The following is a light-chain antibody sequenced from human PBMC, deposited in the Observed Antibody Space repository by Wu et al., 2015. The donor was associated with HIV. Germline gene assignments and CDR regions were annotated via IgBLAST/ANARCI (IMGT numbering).Light chain of an antibody. CDR2: KAS. CDR3: QQYKTYSPS. J-gene: IGKJ4*01. Sequence: DIQMTQSPSTLSASVGDRVTITCRASQSINTWLAWYQQKPGKAPKLLIYKASSLESGVPSRFSGSGSGTEFTLTISCLQPDDFATYYCQQYKTYSPSFGGGTKVEIK. V-gene: IGKV1-5*03. CDR1: QSINTW.